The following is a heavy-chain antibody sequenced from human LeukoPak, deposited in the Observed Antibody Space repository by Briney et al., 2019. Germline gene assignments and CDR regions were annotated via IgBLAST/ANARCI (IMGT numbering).Heavy chain of an antibody. CDR1: GFTFSRHW. D-gene: IGHD3-10*01. Sequence: GGSLRLSCAVSGFTFSRHWMSWVRQAPGKGLEWLANIKQDGSEKYYVDSVEGRFTISRDNAKNSLYLQMNSLRAEDTAVYYCXRSXYGSGTSYGMDVWGQGTTVTVSS. CDR2: IKQDGSEK. V-gene: IGHV3-7*01. CDR3: XRSXYGSGTSYGMDV. J-gene: IGHJ6*02.